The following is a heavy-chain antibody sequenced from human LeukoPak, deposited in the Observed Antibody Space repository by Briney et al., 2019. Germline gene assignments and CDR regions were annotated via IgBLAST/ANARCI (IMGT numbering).Heavy chain of an antibody. D-gene: IGHD5/OR15-5a*01. V-gene: IGHV3-23*01. Sequence: GSLRLSCAASGFTFSSYAMGWVRQAPGEGLEWVSAISGSGGSTYYADSVKGRFTISRDNSKNTLYLQMNSLRAEDTAVYYCAKDSGAIVSYADYWGQGTLVTVSS. CDR2: ISGSGGST. CDR1: GFTFSSYA. CDR3: AKDSGAIVSYADY. J-gene: IGHJ4*02.